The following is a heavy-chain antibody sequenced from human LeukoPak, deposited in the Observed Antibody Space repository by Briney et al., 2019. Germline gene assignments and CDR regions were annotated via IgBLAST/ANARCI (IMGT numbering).Heavy chain of an antibody. CDR1: GYTLTELP. V-gene: IGHV1-24*01. J-gene: IGHJ4*02. CDR2: FDPEDGET. Sequence: ASVRVSCKVSGYTLTELPMHWVRQAPGKGLEWMGGFDPEDGETIYAQKFQGRVTMTEDTSTDTAYMELSSLRSEDTAVYYCATPLVGAANEIDYWGQGTLVTVSS. D-gene: IGHD1-26*01. CDR3: ATPLVGAANEIDY.